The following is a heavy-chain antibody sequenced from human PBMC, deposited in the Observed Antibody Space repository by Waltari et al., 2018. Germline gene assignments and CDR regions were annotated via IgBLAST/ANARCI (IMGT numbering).Heavy chain of an antibody. CDR2: TRNKANSYTT. J-gene: IGHJ4*02. D-gene: IGHD4-17*01. CDR1: GSTCSDHY. Sequence: EGQTVESGGGLAQPGGSLGASCAASGSTCSDHYMAWVRQAPGKGLEWVGRTRNKANSYTTEYAASVKGRFTISRDDSKNSLYLQMNSLKTEDTAVYYCARGANGGFDYWGQGTLVTVSS. CDR3: ARGANGGFDY. V-gene: IGHV3-72*01.